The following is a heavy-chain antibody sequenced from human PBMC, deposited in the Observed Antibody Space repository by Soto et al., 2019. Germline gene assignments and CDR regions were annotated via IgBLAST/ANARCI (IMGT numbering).Heavy chain of an antibody. Sequence: QLQLQESGSGLVKPSQTLSLTCAVSGGSISSGGYSWSWIRQPPGKGLEWIGYIYHSGSTYYYPSHKSRVTIAVDTSKNQFSLKLSSVTAADTAVYYCARGAPVVNDYWGQGTLVTVSS. J-gene: IGHJ4*02. CDR3: ARGAPVVNDY. CDR2: IYHSGST. V-gene: IGHV4-30-2*01. D-gene: IGHD3-22*01. CDR1: GGSISSGGYS.